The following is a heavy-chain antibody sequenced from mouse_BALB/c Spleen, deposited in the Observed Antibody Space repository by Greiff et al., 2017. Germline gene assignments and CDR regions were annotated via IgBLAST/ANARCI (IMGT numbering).Heavy chain of an antibody. CDR2: ISSGGST. V-gene: IGHV5-6-5*01. CDR1: GFTFSSYA. Sequence: EVQGVESGGGLVKPGGSLKLSCAASGFTFSSYAMSWVRQTPEKRLEWVASISSGGSTYYPDSVKGRFTISRDNARNILYLQMSSLRSEDTAMYYCARGGPFAYWGQGTLVTVSA. CDR3: ARGGPFAY. J-gene: IGHJ3*01.